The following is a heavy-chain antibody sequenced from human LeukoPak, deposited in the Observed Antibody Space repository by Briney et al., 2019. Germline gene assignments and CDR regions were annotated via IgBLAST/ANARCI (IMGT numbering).Heavy chain of an antibody. V-gene: IGHV4-34*01. Sequence: SETLSLTCAVYGGSFSGYYWSWIRQPPGEGLEWIGEINHSGSTNYNPSLKSRVTISVDTSKNQFSLKLSSVTAADTAVYYCARGPRPTYGSGSPSQNWGQGTLVTVSS. D-gene: IGHD3-10*01. CDR1: GGSFSGYY. CDR2: INHSGST. J-gene: IGHJ4*02. CDR3: ARGPRPTYGSGSPSQN.